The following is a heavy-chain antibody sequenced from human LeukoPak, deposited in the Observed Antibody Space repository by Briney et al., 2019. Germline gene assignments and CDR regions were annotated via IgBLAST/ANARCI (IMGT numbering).Heavy chain of an antibody. CDR2: INPNSGGT. V-gene: IGHV1-2*02. J-gene: IGHJ4*02. D-gene: IGHD6-6*01. CDR1: GYTFTGYY. CDR3: ARSGRAIAARLGPDY. Sequence: ASVKVSCKASGYTFTGYYMHWVRQAPGQGVEWMGWINPNSGGTNYAQKFQGRVTMTRDTSISTAYMELSRLRSDDTAVYYCARSGRAIAARLGPDYWGQGTLVTVSS.